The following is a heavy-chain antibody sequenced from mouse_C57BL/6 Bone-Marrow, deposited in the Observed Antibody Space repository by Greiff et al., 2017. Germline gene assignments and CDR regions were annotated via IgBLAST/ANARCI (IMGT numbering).Heavy chain of an antibody. CDR2: IRLKSDNYAT. CDR3: TRLLTTVVAPYYFDY. CDR1: GFTFSNYW. J-gene: IGHJ2*01. V-gene: IGHV6-3*01. Sequence: EVKLLESGGGLVQPGGSMKLSCVASGFTFSNYWMNWVRQSPEKGLEWVAQIRLKSDNYATHYAESVKGRFTISRDDSKSSVYLQMNNLRAEDTGIYYCTRLLTTVVAPYYFDYWGQGTTLTVSS. D-gene: IGHD1-1*01.